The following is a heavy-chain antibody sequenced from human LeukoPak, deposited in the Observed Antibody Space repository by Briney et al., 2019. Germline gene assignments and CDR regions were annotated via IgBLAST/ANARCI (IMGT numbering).Heavy chain of an antibody. V-gene: IGHV4-59*08. J-gene: IGHJ4*02. CDR2: FYYSGST. CDR1: GGSISSYY. Sequence: SETLSLTCTVSGGSISSYYWSWIRQPPGKGLEWIGYFYYSGSTNYNPSLKSRVTMSVDTSKNQLSLKLTSVTAADTALYYCARHSSLRTFDYWGQGTLVTVSS. CDR3: ARHSSLRTFDY. D-gene: IGHD1-1*01.